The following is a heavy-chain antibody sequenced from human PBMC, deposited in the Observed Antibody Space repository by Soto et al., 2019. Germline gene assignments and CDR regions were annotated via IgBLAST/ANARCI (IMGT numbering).Heavy chain of an antibody. CDR1: GGTFSSYA. D-gene: IGHD6-6*01. CDR2: IIPIFGTA. Sequence: ASVKVSCKASGGTFSSYAISWVRQAPGQGLEWMGGIIPIFGTANYAQKFQGRVTITADESTSTAYMELSSLRSEDTAVYYCARFGQRIAARPNYYYGMDVWGQGTTVTVSS. J-gene: IGHJ6*02. V-gene: IGHV1-69*13. CDR3: ARFGQRIAARPNYYYGMDV.